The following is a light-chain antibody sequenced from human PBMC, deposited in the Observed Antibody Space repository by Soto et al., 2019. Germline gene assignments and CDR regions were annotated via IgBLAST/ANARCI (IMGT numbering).Light chain of an antibody. Sequence: QSVLTQPASVSGSPGQSITVSCTGTSGDVGAYNYVAWYQQHPGKAPKLLIYEVTNRPSGVSTRFSGSKSGYTASLTISGLQVEDEADYYCSSYTRGSTWVFGGGTKVTVL. CDR3: SSYTRGSTWV. V-gene: IGLV2-14*01. J-gene: IGLJ2*01. CDR2: EVT. CDR1: SGDVGAYNY.